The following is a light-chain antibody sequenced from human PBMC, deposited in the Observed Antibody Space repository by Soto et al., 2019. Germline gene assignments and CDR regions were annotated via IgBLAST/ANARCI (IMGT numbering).Light chain of an antibody. CDR3: SAYTSSSTLGV. J-gene: IGLJ1*01. V-gene: IGLV2-14*01. CDR2: EVN. CDR1: SSDVGGYNY. Sequence: QSALTQPASVSGSPGPSITISCTGTSSDVGGYNYVSWYQQHPGKAPKLMIYEVNNRPSGVSNRFSGSKSGSTASLTISGLQAEDEADYYCSAYTSSSTLGVFGTGTKLTV.